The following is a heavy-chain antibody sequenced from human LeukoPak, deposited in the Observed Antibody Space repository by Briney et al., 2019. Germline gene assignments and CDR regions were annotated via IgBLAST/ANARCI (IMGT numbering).Heavy chain of an antibody. V-gene: IGHV3-30*02. D-gene: IGHD3-22*01. CDR3: ARYDSSAYDY. Sequence: GGSLRLSCAASGFTFSSHGMHWVRQAPGKGLEWVAFIRYDGSNKYYADSVKGRFTISRDNSKNTLYLQMNSLRAEDTAVYYCARYDSSAYDYWGQGTLVTVSS. J-gene: IGHJ4*02. CDR2: IRYDGSNK. CDR1: GFTFSSHG.